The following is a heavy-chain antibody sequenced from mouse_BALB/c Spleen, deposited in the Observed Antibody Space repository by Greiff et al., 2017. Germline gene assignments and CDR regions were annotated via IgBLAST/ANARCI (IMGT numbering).Heavy chain of an antibody. CDR3: ARDIYYGSSYRFAY. CDR1: GFSLTSYG. CDR2: IWAGGST. Sequence: VKLLESGPGLVAPSQSLSITCTVSGFSLTSYGVHWVRQPPGKGLEWLGVIWAGGSTNYNSALMSRLSISKDNSKSQVFLKMNSLQTDDTAMYYCARDIYYGSSYRFAYWGQGTLVTVSA. D-gene: IGHD1-1*01. V-gene: IGHV2-9*02. J-gene: IGHJ3*01.